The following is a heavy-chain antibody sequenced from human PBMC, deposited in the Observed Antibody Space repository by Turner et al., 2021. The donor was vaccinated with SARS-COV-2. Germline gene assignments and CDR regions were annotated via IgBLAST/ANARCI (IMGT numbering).Heavy chain of an antibody. V-gene: IGHV3-66*01. J-gene: IGHJ4*02. CDR1: GLTVSSNY. Sequence: ELQLVESGGGLVQPGGSLRLSCSASGLTVSSNYMSGVRQVPGKGREWVSVIYSGGSTYYADSVKGRFTISRDNSKNTLYLQMNSLRAEDTAVYYCARFGGYRGDNDSWGQGTLVTGSS. CDR2: IYSGGST. D-gene: IGHD3-10*01. CDR3: ARFGGYRGDNDS.